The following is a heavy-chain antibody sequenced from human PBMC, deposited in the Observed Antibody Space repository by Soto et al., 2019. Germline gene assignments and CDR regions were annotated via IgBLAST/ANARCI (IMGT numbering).Heavy chain of an antibody. CDR3: ASPKITIFGVVDAFDI. V-gene: IGHV1-3*01. D-gene: IGHD3-3*01. CDR2: INAGNGNT. Sequence: ASLKVSCNSSGCTFTSYAMHWGRDSPGQRLEWMGWINAGNGNTKYSQKLQGRVTITRDTSASTAYMELSSLRSEDTAVYYCASPKITIFGVVDAFDIWGQGTMVTVSS. CDR1: GCTFTSYA. J-gene: IGHJ3*02.